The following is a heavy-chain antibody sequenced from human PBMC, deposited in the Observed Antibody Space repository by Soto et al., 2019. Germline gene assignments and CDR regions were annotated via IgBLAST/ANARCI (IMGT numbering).Heavy chain of an antibody. D-gene: IGHD2-15*01. Sequence: VGSLRLSCEASGFPFSIYTMNWVRQAPGKGLEWVSSFTGSSSYIYYADSVQGRFTISRDNAKNSVYLQMNSLRAEDTAVYYCARRRGPERDCSVGSCYSRRDAFDIWGQGTTVTVSS. J-gene: IGHJ3*02. CDR3: ARRRGPERDCSVGSCYSRRDAFDI. CDR1: GFPFSIYT. CDR2: FTGSSSYI. V-gene: IGHV3-21*01.